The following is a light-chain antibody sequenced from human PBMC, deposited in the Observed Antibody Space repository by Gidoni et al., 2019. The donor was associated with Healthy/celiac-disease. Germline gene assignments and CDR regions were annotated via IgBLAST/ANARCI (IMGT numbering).Light chain of an antibody. Sequence: IQMTQSPSSLSASVGDRVTITCQASQDISNYLNWYQQKPGKAPKLLIYDASNLETGVPSRFSGSGSGTDFTFTISSLQPEDIATYYCQQYDNLSITFXQXTRLEIK. V-gene: IGKV1-33*01. CDR3: QQYDNLSIT. CDR1: QDISNY. CDR2: DAS. J-gene: IGKJ5*01.